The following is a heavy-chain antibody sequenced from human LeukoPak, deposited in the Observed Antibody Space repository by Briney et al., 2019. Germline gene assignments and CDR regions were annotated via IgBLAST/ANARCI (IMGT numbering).Heavy chain of an antibody. D-gene: IGHD6-13*01. Sequence: PSETLSLTCAVYGGSISSYYWSWIRQPPGKGLEWIGYIHYSGSTNYNPSLKSRVTISVDTSKNQFSLKLSPVTAADTAVYYCARDAPSSSHFDYWGQGTLVTVSS. J-gene: IGHJ4*02. CDR2: IHYSGST. CDR1: GGSISSYY. V-gene: IGHV4-59*01. CDR3: ARDAPSSSHFDY.